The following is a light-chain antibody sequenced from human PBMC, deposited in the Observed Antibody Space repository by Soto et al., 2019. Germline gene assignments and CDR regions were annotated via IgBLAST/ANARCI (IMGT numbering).Light chain of an antibody. V-gene: IGKV3-20*01. CDR1: QSVSSSY. Sequence: ETVLTQSPGTLSLSPGERATLSCRASQSVSSSYLAWYQQKLGQAPRLLIYDTSNRATGIPDRFSGSGSGTDFTLTISRLEPEDFAVYYCQHYGDSRTFGQGTKVDIK. CDR2: DTS. J-gene: IGKJ1*01. CDR3: QHYGDSRT.